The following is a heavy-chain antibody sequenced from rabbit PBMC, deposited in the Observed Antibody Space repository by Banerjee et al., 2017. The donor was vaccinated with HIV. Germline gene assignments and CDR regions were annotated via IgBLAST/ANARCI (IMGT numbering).Heavy chain of an antibody. D-gene: IGHD4-1*01. CDR3: ARNNGGWGAITRLDL. CDR2: IYAGKGNT. CDR1: GFTLSSYQ. Sequence: EQLVESGGGLVKPGASLTLTCTASGFTLSSYQMCWVRQAPGKGLEWIACIYAGKGNTDYASWVNGRFTISRSTSLNTVTLQMTSLTAADTATYFCARNNGGWGAITRLDLWGQGTLVSVS. J-gene: IGHJ3*01. V-gene: IGHV1S47*01.